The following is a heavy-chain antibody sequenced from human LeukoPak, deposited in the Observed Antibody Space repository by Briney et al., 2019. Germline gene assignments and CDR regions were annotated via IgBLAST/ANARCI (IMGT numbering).Heavy chain of an antibody. D-gene: IGHD2-2*01. CDR3: ARADSVPAGDYHYWYMDV. Sequence: ASVKVSCKASGFTLTDYIHWVRQDPRQGLQWMGWIKPNSGDPDYAQKFQGRVTMTRDTSISTVYMELSSLRSDDTAVYYCARADSVPAGDYHYWYMDVWGKGTTVTVSS. CDR2: IKPNSGDP. V-gene: IGHV1-2*02. J-gene: IGHJ6*03. CDR1: GFTLTDY.